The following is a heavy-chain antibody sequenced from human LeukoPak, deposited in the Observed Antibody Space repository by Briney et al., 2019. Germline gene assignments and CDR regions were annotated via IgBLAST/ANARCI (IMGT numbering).Heavy chain of an antibody. D-gene: IGHD3-10*01. J-gene: IGHJ4*02. CDR1: GFTFSSYG. CDR2: ISYDGSNK. CDR3: AKFPAMVRGVMDY. Sequence: GRSLRLSCAASGFTFSSYGMHWARQAPGKGLEWVADISYDGSNKYYAESVKGRFTISRDNSKNTLYLQMNSLRAEDTAVYYCAKFPAMVRGVMDYWGQGTLVTVSS. V-gene: IGHV3-30*18.